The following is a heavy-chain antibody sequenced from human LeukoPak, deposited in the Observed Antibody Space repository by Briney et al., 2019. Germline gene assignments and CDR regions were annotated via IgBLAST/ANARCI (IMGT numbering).Heavy chain of an antibody. Sequence: ASVKVSCKASGYTFTSYDINWVRQATGQGLEWMGWMNPNSGNTGYAQKFQGRVTITRNTSISTAYMELSSLRSEDTAVYYCATDGLIAAAGTGYWGQGTLVTVSS. CDR2: MNPNSGNT. D-gene: IGHD6-13*01. CDR3: ATDGLIAAAGTGY. CDR1: GYTFTSYD. V-gene: IGHV1-8*03. J-gene: IGHJ4*02.